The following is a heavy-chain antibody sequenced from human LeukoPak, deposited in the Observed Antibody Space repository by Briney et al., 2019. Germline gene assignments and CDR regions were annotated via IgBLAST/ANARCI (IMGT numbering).Heavy chain of an antibody. V-gene: IGHV1-8*02. Sequence: GASVTVSCKASGGTFSSYAISWVRQAPGQGLEWMGWMNPNSGNAGYAQKFQGRVTMTRNTSISTAYMELSRLRSEDTAVYYCAIRQLWFGELSNDYWGQGTLVTVSS. CDR1: GGTFSSYA. J-gene: IGHJ4*02. D-gene: IGHD3-10*01. CDR3: AIRQLWFGELSNDY. CDR2: MNPNSGNA.